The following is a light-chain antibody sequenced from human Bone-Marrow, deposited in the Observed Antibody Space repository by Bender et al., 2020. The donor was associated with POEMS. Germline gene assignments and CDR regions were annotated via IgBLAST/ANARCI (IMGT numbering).Light chain of an antibody. Sequence: SYDLTQPPSVSVSPGQTATITCSGDKLGQHYACWYQQKPGQSPVLVLYHDTKRPSGIPERFSGSTSGNTATLTISRVGAGDEADFYCQVWDSGSDHPYWVFGGGTKLTVL. J-gene: IGLJ3*02. V-gene: IGLV3-1*01. CDR1: KLGQHY. CDR2: HDT. CDR3: QVWDSGSDHPYWV.